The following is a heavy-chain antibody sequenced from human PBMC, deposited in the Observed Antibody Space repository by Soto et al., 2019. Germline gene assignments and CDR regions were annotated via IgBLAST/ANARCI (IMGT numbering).Heavy chain of an antibody. V-gene: IGHV3-9*01. J-gene: IGHJ4*02. CDR1: GFTFDDYA. Sequence: EVQLVESGGGLVQPGRSLRLSCAASGFTFDDYAMHWVRQAPGKGLEWVSGISWNSGSIGYADSVKGRFTISRDNAKNSLYLQMNSLRAEDTALYYCAKAAPIGYCSGGSCYPLDYWRQGTLVTFSS. D-gene: IGHD2-15*01. CDR2: ISWNSGSI. CDR3: AKAAPIGYCSGGSCYPLDY.